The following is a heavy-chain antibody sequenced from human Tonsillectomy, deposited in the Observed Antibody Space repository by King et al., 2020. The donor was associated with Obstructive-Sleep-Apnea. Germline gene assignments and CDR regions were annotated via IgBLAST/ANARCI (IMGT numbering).Heavy chain of an antibody. CDR1: GFMFSDNY. J-gene: IGHJ6*02. V-gene: IGHV3-11*01. Sequence: VQLVESGGGLVKPGGSLRLSCAASGFMFSDNYMSWIRQAPGKGLEWVSYISNSGSKIYYADSVKGRFTISRDNAKKSLYLQMNNLRAEDTAVYYCIRVPARGPNYFFYGLDVWAQGTTVTVS. D-gene: IGHD3-16*01. CDR3: IRVPARGPNYFFYGLDV. CDR2: ISNSGSKI.